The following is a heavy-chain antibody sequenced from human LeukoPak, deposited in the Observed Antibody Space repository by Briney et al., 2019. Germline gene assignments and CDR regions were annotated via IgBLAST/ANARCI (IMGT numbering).Heavy chain of an antibody. Sequence: ASPKVSCKASGYTFTGYYMHWVSPAPGQGLEWMGWINPNSGGTNYAQKFQGRVTMTRDTSISTAYMELSRLRSDGTAVYYCARDLKRFRGFDPWGQGTLVTVSS. CDR3: ARDLKRFRGFDP. V-gene: IGHV1-2*02. CDR1: GYTFTGYY. J-gene: IGHJ5*02. D-gene: IGHD5-24*01. CDR2: INPNSGGT.